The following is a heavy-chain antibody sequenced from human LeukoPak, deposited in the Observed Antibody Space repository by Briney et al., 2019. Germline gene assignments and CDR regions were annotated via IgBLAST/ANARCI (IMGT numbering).Heavy chain of an antibody. D-gene: IGHD6-19*01. CDR3: AGGSDSSGWYPGYFDL. CDR1: GGSISSYY. V-gene: IGHV4-59*12. CDR2: IYYSGST. Sequence: SETLSLTCTVSGGSISSYYWSWLRQPPGKGLEWIGYIYYSGSTNYNPSLKSRVTISVDTSKNQFSLNLSSVTAADTAVYYCAGGSDSSGWYPGYFDLWGRGTLVTVSS. J-gene: IGHJ2*01.